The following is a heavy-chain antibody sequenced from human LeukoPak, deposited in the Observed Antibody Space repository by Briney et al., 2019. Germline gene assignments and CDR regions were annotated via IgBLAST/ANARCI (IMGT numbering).Heavy chain of an antibody. J-gene: IGHJ1*01. CDR2: ISPGDSDT. V-gene: IGHV5-51*01. CDR3: ARRGIAVAGTPAEYFQH. CDR1: GYSFTSHW. Sequence: KPGESLKISCKGSGYSFTSHWIGWVRQMPGKGLEWMGIISPGDSDTRYSPSFQGQVTISADKSISTAYLQWSSLKASDTAMYYCARRGIAVAGTPAEYFQHWGQGTLVIVSS. D-gene: IGHD6-19*01.